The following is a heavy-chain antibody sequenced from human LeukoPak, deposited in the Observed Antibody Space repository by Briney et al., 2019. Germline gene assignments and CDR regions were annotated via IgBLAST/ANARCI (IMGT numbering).Heavy chain of an antibody. V-gene: IGHV3-30*18. D-gene: IGHD5-18*01. J-gene: IGHJ4*02. Sequence: GGSLRLSCAASGFTFSSYGMHWVRQAPGKGLEWVAVISYDGSNKYYADSVKGRFTISRDNSKNTLYLQMNSLRAEDTAVYYCAKTWGRRSRSSPAMAYFNYWGQGTLVTVSS. CDR2: ISYDGSNK. CDR3: AKTWGRRSRSSPAMAYFNY. CDR1: GFTFSSYG.